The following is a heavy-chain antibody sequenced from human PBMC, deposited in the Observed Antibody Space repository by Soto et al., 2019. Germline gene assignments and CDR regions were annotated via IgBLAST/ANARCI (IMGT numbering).Heavy chain of an antibody. CDR1: GFTFSGYA. CDR3: AKDYGMSSSPGSYYFDY. V-gene: IGHV3-23*01. Sequence: GGSLRLSCSASGFTFSGYAMSWVRQAPGKGLEWVSAISGSGGSTYYADSVKGRFTISRDNSKNTLYLQMNSLRAEDTAVYYCAKDYGMSSSPGSYYFDYWGQGTLVTVSS. CDR2: ISGSGGST. J-gene: IGHJ4*02. D-gene: IGHD6-13*01.